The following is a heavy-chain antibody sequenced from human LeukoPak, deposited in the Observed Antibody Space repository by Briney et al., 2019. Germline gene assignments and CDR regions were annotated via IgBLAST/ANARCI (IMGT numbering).Heavy chain of an antibody. V-gene: IGHV1-69*13. J-gene: IGHJ3*02. D-gene: IGHD3-3*01. CDR2: IIPIFGTA. CDR3: ARARDYDFWSGYYRGAFDI. Sequence: SVKVPCKASGGTFSSYAISWVRQAPGQGLEWMGGIIPIFGTANYAQKFQGRVTITADESTSTAYMELSSLRSEDTAVYYCARARDYDFWSGYYRGAFDIWGQGTMVTVSS. CDR1: GGTFSSYA.